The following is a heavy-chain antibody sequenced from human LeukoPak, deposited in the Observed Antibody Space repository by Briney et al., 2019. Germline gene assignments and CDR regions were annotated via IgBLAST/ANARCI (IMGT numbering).Heavy chain of an antibody. CDR3: AKGSFDRHNWFDP. CDR1: GGSISSYY. V-gene: IGHV4-59*12. D-gene: IGHD3-10*01. J-gene: IGHJ5*02. CDR2: IYYSGST. Sequence: SETLSLTCTVSGGSISSYYWSWIRQPPGKGLEWIGYIYYSGSTNYNPSLKSRVTISVDTSQNQFSLKLSTVTAADTAVYYCAKGSFDRHNWFDPWGQGTLVTVSS.